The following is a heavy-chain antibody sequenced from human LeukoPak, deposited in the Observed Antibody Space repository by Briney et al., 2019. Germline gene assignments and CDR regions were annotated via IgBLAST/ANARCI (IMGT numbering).Heavy chain of an antibody. Sequence: GASVKVSCKASGYTFTRYYMHWVRQAPGQGLEWVGWINPNSGDTHHAQNFQGRVTMTRDTSISTASMDLSRLRSDDTAVYYCARAPKNDAYDIWGRGTMVTVSS. J-gene: IGHJ3*02. CDR1: GYTFTRYY. CDR2: INPNSGDT. CDR3: ARAPKNDAYDI. V-gene: IGHV1-2*02.